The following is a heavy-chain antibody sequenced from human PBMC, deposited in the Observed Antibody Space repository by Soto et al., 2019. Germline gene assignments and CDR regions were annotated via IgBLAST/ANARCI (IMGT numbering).Heavy chain of an antibody. CDR3: AREGPNGGLAHFRWFDP. CDR2: IIPILGIA. J-gene: IGHJ5*02. D-gene: IGHD2-8*01. Sequence: SVKVSCKASGGTFSSYTISWVRQAPGQGLEWMGRIIPILGIANYAQKFQGRVTMTRDTSTSTVYMELSSLRSEDTAVYYCAREGPNGGLAHFRWFDPWGQGTLVTVSS. V-gene: IGHV1-69*04. CDR1: GGTFSSYT.